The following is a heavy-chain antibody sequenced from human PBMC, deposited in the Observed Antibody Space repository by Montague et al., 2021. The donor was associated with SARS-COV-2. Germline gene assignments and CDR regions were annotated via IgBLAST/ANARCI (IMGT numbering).Heavy chain of an antibody. CDR2: INYSGST. Sequence: SETLSLTCAVSGGSFSAYYWSWFRQPPGKGLEWFGEINYSGSTNYNPSLKSRVTISVDTSNNQFSLQLSSVTAADTAVYYCARGSTVATVYYYYGMDVWGQGTTVTVSS. D-gene: IGHD5-12*01. J-gene: IGHJ6*02. CDR3: ARGSTVATVYYYYGMDV. V-gene: IGHV4-34*01. CDR1: GGSFSAYY.